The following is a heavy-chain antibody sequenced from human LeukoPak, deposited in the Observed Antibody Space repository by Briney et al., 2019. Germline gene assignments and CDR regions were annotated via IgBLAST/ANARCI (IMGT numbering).Heavy chain of an antibody. J-gene: IGHJ3*02. V-gene: IGHV3-23*01. D-gene: IGHD5-18*01. CDR3: AKEKRVQLWLNDAFDI. CDR1: GFTFSSYA. Sequence: TGGSLRLSCAASGFTFSSYAMSWVRQAPGKGLEWVSAISGSGGSTYYADSVKGRFTISRDNSKNTLYLQMNSLRAEDTAVYYCAKEKRVQLWLNDAFDIWGQGTMVTVSS. CDR2: ISGSGGST.